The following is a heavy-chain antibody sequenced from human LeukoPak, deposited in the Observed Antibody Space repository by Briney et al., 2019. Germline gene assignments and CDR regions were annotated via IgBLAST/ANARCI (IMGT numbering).Heavy chain of an antibody. CDR1: GGSISSYY. D-gene: IGHD3-22*01. CDR3: ARAKVKTSGHYYDSSGYYDFDY. J-gene: IGHJ4*02. Sequence: SETLSLTCTVSGGSISSYYWSWIRQPPGKGLEWIGYIYYSGSTNYNPSLKSRVTISVDTSKNQFSLKLSSVTAADTAVYYCARAKVKTSGHYYDSSGYYDFDYWGQGTLVTVSS. V-gene: IGHV4-59*01. CDR2: IYYSGST.